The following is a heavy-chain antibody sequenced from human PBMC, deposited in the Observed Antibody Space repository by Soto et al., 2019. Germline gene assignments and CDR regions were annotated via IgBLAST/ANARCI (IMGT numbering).Heavy chain of an antibody. CDR1: GFTLSSYS. CDR2: ISSSSTT. Sequence: EVQLVESGGGLVQPGGSLRLSCEASGFTLSSYSMNWARQAPGQGLEWVSYISSSSTTYYPASVKGRFTISRDNAKNSLYLQMNSLRDEETAVYYCARDTPRSSGWDVWGQGTRVNVSS. V-gene: IGHV3-48*02. J-gene: IGHJ6*02. CDR3: ARDTPRSSGWDV.